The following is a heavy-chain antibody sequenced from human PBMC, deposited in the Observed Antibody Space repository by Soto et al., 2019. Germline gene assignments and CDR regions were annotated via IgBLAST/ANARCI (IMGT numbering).Heavy chain of an antibody. Sequence: GSLRLSCAASGFTFSSYVMHWVRQAPGKGLERVAVISYDGSNKYYADSVKGRFTISRDNSKHTLFLQMNSLRPEDTAVYYCAKDLEGYCSSTSCYTYFGLDVWGQGTTVTVSS. D-gene: IGHD2-2*01. CDR3: AKDLEGYCSSTSCYTYFGLDV. V-gene: IGHV3-30*18. CDR2: ISYDGSNK. J-gene: IGHJ6*02. CDR1: GFTFSSYV.